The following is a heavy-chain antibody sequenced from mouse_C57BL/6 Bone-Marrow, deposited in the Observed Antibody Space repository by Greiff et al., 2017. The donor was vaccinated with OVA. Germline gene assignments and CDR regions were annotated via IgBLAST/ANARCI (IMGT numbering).Heavy chain of an antibody. CDR3: TTLITTVVAEGWYFDV. J-gene: IGHJ1*03. V-gene: IGHV14-4*01. CDR1: GFNIKDDY. CDR2: IDPENGDT. D-gene: IGHD1-1*01. Sequence: VQLKQSGAELVRPGASVKLSCTASGFNIKDDYMHWEKQRPEQGLEWIGWIDPENGDTEYASKFQGKATITADTSSNTAYLQLSSLTSEDTAVYYCTTLITTVVAEGWYFDVWGTGTTVTVSS.